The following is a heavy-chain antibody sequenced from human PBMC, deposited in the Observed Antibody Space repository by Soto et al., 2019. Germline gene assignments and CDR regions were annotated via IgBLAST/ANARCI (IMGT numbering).Heavy chain of an antibody. CDR1: GYSISGYY. CDR2: MYNTGST. CDR3: ARDLWGYCGTDCYPLDV. Sequence: PSETLYLTCTVSGYSISGYYWSWIRQPPGKGLEWIGYMYNTGSTVYNPSFKSRVTISVDTSKNQFSLKLNSVTAADTAVYYCARDLWGYCGTDCYPLDVWGQGTTVT. J-gene: IGHJ6*02. V-gene: IGHV4-59*01. D-gene: IGHD2-21*02.